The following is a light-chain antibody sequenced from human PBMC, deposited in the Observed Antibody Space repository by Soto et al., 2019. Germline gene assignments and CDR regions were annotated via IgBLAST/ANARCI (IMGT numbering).Light chain of an antibody. V-gene: IGKV3-20*01. J-gene: IGKJ2*01. CDR2: GAS. CDR3: QQYGSSPDT. CDR1: QSVSSSY. Sequence: EIVLTQSPGTLSLSPGERATLSCRASQSVSSSYLAWYQQKPGQAPRLLIYGASSRATGIPDRFSGSGSGKDFTLTISRLEPEDFAGYYCQQYGSSPDTFGQGTKLEIK.